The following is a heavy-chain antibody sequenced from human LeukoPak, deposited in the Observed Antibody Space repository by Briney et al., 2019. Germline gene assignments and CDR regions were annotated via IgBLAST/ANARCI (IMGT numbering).Heavy chain of an antibody. J-gene: IGHJ3*02. V-gene: IGHV4-59*01. CDR2: IYYSGST. CDR3: ARESWYYYDSSGPRGAFDI. Sequence: SETLSLTCTVSGGSISSYYWSWIRQPPGKGLEWIGYIYYSGSTNYNPSLKSRVTISVDTSKNQFSLKLSSVTAADTAVYYCARESWYYYDSSGPRGAFDIWGQGTMVTVSS. CDR1: GGSISSYY. D-gene: IGHD3-22*01.